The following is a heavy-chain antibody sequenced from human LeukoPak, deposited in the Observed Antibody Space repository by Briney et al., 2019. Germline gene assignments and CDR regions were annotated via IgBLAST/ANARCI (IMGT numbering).Heavy chain of an antibody. V-gene: IGHV3-33*08. J-gene: IGHJ5*02. CDR2: IWYDGSKK. Sequence: PGGSLRLSCAASGFTFSNHGFHWVRQAPGKGLEGVAVIWYDGSKKFYADSVKGRFTISRDDSKNTLYLQMNSLRAEDTAVYYCARALGYGWFDPWGQGTLVTVSS. CDR3: ARALGYGWFDP. CDR1: GFTFSNHG. D-gene: IGHD2-15*01.